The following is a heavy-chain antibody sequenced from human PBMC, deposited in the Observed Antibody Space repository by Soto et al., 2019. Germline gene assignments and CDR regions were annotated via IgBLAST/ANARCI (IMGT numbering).Heavy chain of an antibody. D-gene: IGHD2-15*01. CDR3: ARTDIVVVVAARSWYFDL. Sequence: GGSLRLSCAASGFTVSSNYMSWVRQAPGKGLEWVSVIYSGGSTYYADSVKGRFTISRDNSKNTLYLQMNSLRAEDTAVYYCARTDIVVVVAARSWYFDLWGRGTLVTVSS. V-gene: IGHV3-66*01. J-gene: IGHJ2*01. CDR2: IYSGGST. CDR1: GFTVSSNY.